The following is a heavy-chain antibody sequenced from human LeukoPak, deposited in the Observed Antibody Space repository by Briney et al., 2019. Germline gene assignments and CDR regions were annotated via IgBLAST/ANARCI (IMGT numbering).Heavy chain of an antibody. J-gene: IGHJ4*02. CDR1: GFTFSSYA. CDR3: AKGLWQQLPTLFDS. D-gene: IGHD6-13*01. Sequence: GGSLRLSCAASGFTFSSYAMHWVRQAPGKGLEWVAVISYDGSNKYYADSVKGRFTISRDNSKNTLYLQMSSLRAEDTALYYCAKGLWQQLPTLFDSWGQGTLVTVSS. V-gene: IGHV3-30*04. CDR2: ISYDGSNK.